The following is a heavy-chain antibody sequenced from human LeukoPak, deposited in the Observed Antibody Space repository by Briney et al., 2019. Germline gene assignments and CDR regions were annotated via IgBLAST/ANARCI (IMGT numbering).Heavy chain of an antibody. CDR3: ARQGITWGSGSSSPDY. CDR1: GGSISSSSYY. D-gene: IGHD3-10*01. J-gene: IGHJ4*02. Sequence: PSETLSLTCSVSGGSISSSSYYWGWIRQPPGKGLEWIGSIYYTGSTNYNPSPKSRVTISVDTSKNQFSLKLSSVTAADTAVYYCARQGITWGSGSSSPDYWGQGTLVTVSS. CDR2: IYYTGST. V-gene: IGHV4-39*01.